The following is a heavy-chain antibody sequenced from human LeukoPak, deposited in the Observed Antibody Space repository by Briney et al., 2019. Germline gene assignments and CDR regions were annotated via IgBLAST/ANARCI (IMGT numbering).Heavy chain of an antibody. CDR1: GDSISSSNYY. CDR3: VYMRLGGSIDY. CDR2: IYYSGST. Sequence: SETLSLTCTVSGDSISSSNYYWGWTRQPPGKWLEWIATIYYSGSTNYNPSLKSRVTISLDTSKNQFSLKLTSVTAADTAMYYCVYMRLGGSIDYWGQGTLVTVSP. J-gene: IGHJ4*02. V-gene: IGHV4-39*01. D-gene: IGHD3-16*01.